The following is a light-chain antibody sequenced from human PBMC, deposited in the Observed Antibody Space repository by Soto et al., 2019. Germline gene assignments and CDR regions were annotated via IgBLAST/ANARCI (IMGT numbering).Light chain of an antibody. J-gene: IGLJ1*01. V-gene: IGLV1-44*01. CDR1: SSNIGSNT. Sequence: QSVLTQPPSASGTPGQRVTISCSGSSSNIGSNTVNWYQQLPGTAPKLLIYSNNQRPSGVPDRFSGSKSGTSASLAISGLQSEDESDYYCAAWDDSLNGLVCGTGTKATVL. CDR2: SNN. CDR3: AAWDDSLNGLV.